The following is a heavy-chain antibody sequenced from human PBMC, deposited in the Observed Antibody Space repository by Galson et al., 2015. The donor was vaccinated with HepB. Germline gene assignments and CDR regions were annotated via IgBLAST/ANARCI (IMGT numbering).Heavy chain of an antibody. V-gene: IGHV3-23*01. CDR2: ISGSGGST. D-gene: IGHD5-24*01. J-gene: IGHJ4*02. CDR3: AKDRRRWLQLAGWVY. CDR1: GLTFSSYA. Sequence: SLRLSCAASGLTFSSYAMSWVRQAPGKGLEWVSAISGSGGSTYYADSVKGRFTISRDNSKNTLYLQMNSLRAEDTAVYYCAKDRRRWLQLAGWVYWGQGTLVTVSS.